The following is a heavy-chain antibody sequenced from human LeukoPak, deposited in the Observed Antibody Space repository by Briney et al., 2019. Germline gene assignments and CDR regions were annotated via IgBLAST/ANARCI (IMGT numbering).Heavy chain of an antibody. Sequence: SVKVSCKASGGTFSSYAISWVRQAPGQGLEWMGGIIPIFGTANYARKFQDRVTIITDESTSTVHMELSSLRSEDTAVYYCARGKRESGCDIYHFDYWGQGTLVTVSS. V-gene: IGHV1-69*05. CDR3: ARGKRESGCDIYHFDY. J-gene: IGHJ4*02. CDR1: GGTFSSYA. CDR2: IIPIFGTA. D-gene: IGHD5-12*01.